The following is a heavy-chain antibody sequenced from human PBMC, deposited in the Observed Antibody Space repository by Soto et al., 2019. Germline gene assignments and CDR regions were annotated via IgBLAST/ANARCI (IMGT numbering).Heavy chain of an antibody. CDR3: ESPLVLRYFAWIPRAGYYFDY. Sequence: PVGSLRLACAASGFTFISYAMSWVRHAPEKELEWVSAISGSGGSTYYADSVKGRFTISRDTSKNTLYPQMNSLRAEDTAVYDCESPLVLRYFAWIPRAGYYFDYWDTGTLATV. CDR2: ISGSGGST. CDR1: GFTFISYA. J-gene: IGHJ4*02. V-gene: IGHV3-23*01. D-gene: IGHD3-9*01.